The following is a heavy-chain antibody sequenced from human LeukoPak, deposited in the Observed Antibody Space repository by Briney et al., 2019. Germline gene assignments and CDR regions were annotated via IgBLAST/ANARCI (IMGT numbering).Heavy chain of an antibody. Sequence: GASVKVSCKASGYTFTGYYMHWVRQAPGQGLEWMGWINPNSGGTNYAQKFQGRVTMTRDTSISTAYMELGRLRSDDTAVYYCARGGGYDSSGYYYIDFDYWGQGTLVAVSS. CDR3: ARGGGYDSSGYYYIDFDY. J-gene: IGHJ4*02. CDR2: INPNSGGT. CDR1: GYTFTGYY. V-gene: IGHV1-2*02. D-gene: IGHD3-22*01.